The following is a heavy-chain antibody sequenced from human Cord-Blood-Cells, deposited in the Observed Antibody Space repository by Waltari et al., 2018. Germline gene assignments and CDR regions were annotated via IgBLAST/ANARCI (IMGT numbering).Heavy chain of an antibody. V-gene: IGHV1-2*02. CDR2: INPNSGGT. D-gene: IGHD2-2*01. Sequence: QVQLVQSGAEVKKPGASVKVSCKASGYTFTGYYMPWVRQAPGQGLEWMGWINPNSGGTNYAQKCQGRVTMTRDTSISTAYMELSRLRSDDTAVYYCASYCSSTSCINWFDPWGQGTLVTVSS. CDR3: ASYCSSTSCINWFDP. CDR1: GYTFTGYY. J-gene: IGHJ5*02.